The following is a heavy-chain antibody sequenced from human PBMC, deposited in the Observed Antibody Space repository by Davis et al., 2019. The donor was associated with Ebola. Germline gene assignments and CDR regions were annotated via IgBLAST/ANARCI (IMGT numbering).Heavy chain of an antibody. CDR2: FDPEDGEA. CDR1: GYTLTELS. CDR3: ARDQGLVVITNWFDP. Sequence: ASVKVSCKVSGYTLTELSMHWVRQAPGKGLEWMGSFDPEDGEAIYAQKFQDRVIVTEDTSTDTAYMELSSLRSDDTAVYYCARDQGLVVITNWFDPWGQGTLVTVSS. V-gene: IGHV1-24*01. D-gene: IGHD3-22*01. J-gene: IGHJ5*02.